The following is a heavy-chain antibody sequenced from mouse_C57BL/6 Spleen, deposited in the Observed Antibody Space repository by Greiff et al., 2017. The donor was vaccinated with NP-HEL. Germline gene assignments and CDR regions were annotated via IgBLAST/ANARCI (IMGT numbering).Heavy chain of an antibody. J-gene: IGHJ3*01. CDR1: GFTFSSYA. CDR2: ISSGGDYI. Sequence: EVMLVESGEGLVKPGGSLKLSCAASGFTFSSYAMSWVRQTPEKRLEWVAYISSGGDYIYYADTVKGRFTISRDNARNTLYLQMSSLKSEDTAMYYCSRDTSDSSGDWFAYWGQGTLVTVSA. D-gene: IGHD3-2*02. V-gene: IGHV5S21*01. CDR3: SRDTSDSSGDWFAY.